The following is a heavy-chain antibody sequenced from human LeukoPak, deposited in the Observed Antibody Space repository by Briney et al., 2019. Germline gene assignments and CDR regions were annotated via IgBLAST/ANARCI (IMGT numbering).Heavy chain of an antibody. V-gene: IGHV3-7*01. J-gene: IGHJ4*02. Sequence: PGGSLRLSCAASGFTFSSLLMTWVRQAPGKGLEWVANIYQDGREKYYVDSVKGRFTISRDNAKNSLFLQMNSLRAEDTAVYYCAGERPSSSWYDYWGQGTLVTVSS. CDR1: GFTFSSLL. CDR2: IYQDGREK. CDR3: AGERPSSSWYDY. D-gene: IGHD6-13*01.